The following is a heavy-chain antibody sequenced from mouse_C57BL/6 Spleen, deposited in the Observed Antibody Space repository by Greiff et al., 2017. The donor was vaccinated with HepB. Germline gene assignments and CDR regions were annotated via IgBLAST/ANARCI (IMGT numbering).Heavy chain of an antibody. CDR2: IYPGSGST. Sequence: VQLQQSGAELVKPGASVKMSCKASGYTFTSYWITWVKQRPGQGLEWIGDIYPGSGSTNYNEKFKSKATLTVDTSSSTAYMQLSSLTSEDSAVYYCAARYDYDGGAWFAYWGQGTLVTVS. CDR1: GYTFTSYW. CDR3: AARYDYDGGAWFAY. V-gene: IGHV1-55*01. J-gene: IGHJ3*01. D-gene: IGHD2-4*01.